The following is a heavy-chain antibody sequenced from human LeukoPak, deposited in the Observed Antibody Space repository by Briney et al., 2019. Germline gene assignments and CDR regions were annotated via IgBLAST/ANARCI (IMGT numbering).Heavy chain of an antibody. J-gene: IGHJ4*02. CDR1: GYTFTGYY. D-gene: IGHD3-3*01. Sequence: ASVKVSCKASGYTFTGYYMHWVRQAPGQGLEWMGWINPNSGGTNYAQKLQGRVTMTTGTSTSTAYMELRSLRSDDTAVYYCARRGRGVASGYDYWGQGTLVTVSS. CDR2: INPNSGGT. V-gene: IGHV1-2*02. CDR3: ARRGRGVASGYDY.